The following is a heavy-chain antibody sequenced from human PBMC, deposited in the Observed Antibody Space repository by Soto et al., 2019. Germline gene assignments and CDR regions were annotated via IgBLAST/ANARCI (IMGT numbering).Heavy chain of an antibody. CDR3: VRGDEGLFDYGMDV. CDR2: IGSAGDT. Sequence: PGGSLRLSCAASGFAFSRFDMHWVRQVAGKGLEWVSTIGSAGDTYFSDSVRGRFTISRGNGENSLYLQMNSVRAGDTAVYYCVRGDEGLFDYGMDVWGQGTTVTVSS. V-gene: IGHV3-13*01. D-gene: IGHD2-21*02. J-gene: IGHJ6*02. CDR1: GFAFSRFD.